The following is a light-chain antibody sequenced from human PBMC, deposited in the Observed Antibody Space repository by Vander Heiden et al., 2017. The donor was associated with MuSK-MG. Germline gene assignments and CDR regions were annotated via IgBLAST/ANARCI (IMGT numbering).Light chain of an antibody. CDR1: QTISSW. Sequence: DIQMTQSPSTLSASVGDRVTITCRASQTISSWLASYQQKPVKAPKLLIYDASTLETRVPSTFTGTESRTEFTLTISSLQPDDSATYYSQQDNSYPSTFGQGTKMEIK. CDR2: DAS. CDR3: QQDNSYPST. V-gene: IGKV1-5*01. J-gene: IGKJ2*01.